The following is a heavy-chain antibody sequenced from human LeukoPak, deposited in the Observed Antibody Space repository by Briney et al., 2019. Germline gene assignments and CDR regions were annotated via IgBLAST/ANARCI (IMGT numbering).Heavy chain of an antibody. CDR3: AKEKTVRGVIPLHLDY. V-gene: IGHV3-23*01. CDR2: ISPSHGRT. Sequence: GGSLRLSCAASGFIFNDYAMSWGRQAPGKGLEWGSGISPSHGRTYYADSVRGRVSISRDNSKNTLYLHMNTLRVEDSALYSCAKEKTVRGVIPLHLDYWGQGSLVTVSS. CDR1: GFIFNDYA. D-gene: IGHD3-10*01. J-gene: IGHJ4*02.